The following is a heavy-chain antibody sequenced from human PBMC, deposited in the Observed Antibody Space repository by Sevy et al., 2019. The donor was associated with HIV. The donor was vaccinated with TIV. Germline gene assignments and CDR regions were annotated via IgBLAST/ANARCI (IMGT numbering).Heavy chain of an antibody. CDR1: GFTFSTYT. CDR2: ISYDGNNI. Sequence: GGSLRLSCAASGFTFSTYTMHWVRQAPGKGLEWVALISYDGNNIYYADSVRGRFTISRDNSESTLYLQMNSLSADDTAEYYCAKEGGQWVDYYCGLDVWGQGTTVTVSS. J-gene: IGHJ6*02. D-gene: IGHD6-19*01. CDR3: AKEGGQWVDYYCGLDV. V-gene: IGHV3-30*04.